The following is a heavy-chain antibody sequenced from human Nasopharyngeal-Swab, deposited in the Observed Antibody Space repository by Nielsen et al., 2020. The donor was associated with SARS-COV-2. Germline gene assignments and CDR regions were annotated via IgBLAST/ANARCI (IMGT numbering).Heavy chain of an antibody. Sequence: WIRQPPGKGLEWIGYIFYSGSTNYNPSLKSRVTLSIDTSKNQFSLRLSSVTAADTAFYYCARVPFSKGGTGGKQEYFDYWGQGTLVTVSS. CDR3: ARVPFSKGGTGGKQEYFDY. CDR2: IFYSGST. D-gene: IGHD3-16*01. J-gene: IGHJ4*02. V-gene: IGHV4-59*01.